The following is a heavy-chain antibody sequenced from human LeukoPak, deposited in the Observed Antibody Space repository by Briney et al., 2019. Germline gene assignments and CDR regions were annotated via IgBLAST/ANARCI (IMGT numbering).Heavy chain of an antibody. CDR3: ASAGYSSGWYYFDY. D-gene: IGHD6-19*01. CDR2: FDPEDGET. J-gene: IGHJ4*02. Sequence: ASVKVSCKVSGYTLTELSMHWVRQAPGKGLEWMGGFDPEDGETIYAQKFQGRVTMTEDTSTDTAYMELSSLRSEDTAVYYCASAGYSSGWYYFDYWGQGTLVTVSS. CDR1: GYTLTELS. V-gene: IGHV1-24*01.